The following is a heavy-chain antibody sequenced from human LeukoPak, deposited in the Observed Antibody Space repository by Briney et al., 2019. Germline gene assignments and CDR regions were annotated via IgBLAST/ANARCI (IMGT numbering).Heavy chain of an antibody. D-gene: IGHD3-3*01. CDR2: IYYSGST. V-gene: IGHV4-59*12. CDR3: ARRFSGPEVSLDY. CDR1: GGSISSYY. Sequence: SETLSLTCTVSGGSISSYYWSWIRQPPGKGLEWIGYIYYSGSTNYNPSLKSRVTISVDTSKNQFSLKLSSVTAADTAVYYCARRFSGPEVSLDYWGQGTLVTVSS. J-gene: IGHJ4*02.